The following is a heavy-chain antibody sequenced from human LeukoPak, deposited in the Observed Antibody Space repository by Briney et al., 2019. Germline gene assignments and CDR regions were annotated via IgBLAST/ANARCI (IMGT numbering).Heavy chain of an antibody. J-gene: IGHJ6*03. CDR2: IYSSGST. V-gene: IGHV4-4*07. D-gene: IGHD4-23*01. Sequence: SETLSLTCTVSGGSIRSYYWSWIRQPAGKGLEWIGRIYSSGSTSYNPSLKSRVTMSVDTSKNQFSLKLSSVTAADTAVYYCARAGNYYYYMDVWGKGTTVTISS. CDR1: GGSIRSYY. CDR3: ARAGNYYYYMDV.